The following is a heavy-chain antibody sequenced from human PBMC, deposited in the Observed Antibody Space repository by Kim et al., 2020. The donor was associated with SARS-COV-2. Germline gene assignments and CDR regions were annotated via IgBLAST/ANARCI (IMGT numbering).Heavy chain of an antibody. CDR3: ARDLQTAMVPQYYFDY. CDR1: GFTFSSYA. CDR2: ISYDGSNK. J-gene: IGHJ4*02. D-gene: IGHD5-18*01. Sequence: GGSLRLSCAASGFTFSSYAMHWVRQAPGKGLEWVAVISYDGSNKYYADSVKGRFTISRDNSKNTLYLQMNSLRAEDTAVYYCARDLQTAMVPQYYFDYWGQGSLVTVSS. V-gene: IGHV3-30*04.